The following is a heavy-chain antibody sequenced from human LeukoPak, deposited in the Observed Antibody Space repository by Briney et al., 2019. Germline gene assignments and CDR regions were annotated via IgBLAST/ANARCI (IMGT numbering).Heavy chain of an antibody. CDR1: GGSISSYY. J-gene: IGHJ6*03. CDR3: ARASSNYYYYYMDV. Sequence: LETLSLTCTVSGGSISSYYWSWIRQPAGKGLEWIGRIYTSGSTNYNPSLKSRVTISVDKSKNQFSLKLSSVTAADTAVYYCARASSNYYYYYMDVWGKGTTVTVSS. CDR2: IYTSGST. D-gene: IGHD2/OR15-2a*01. V-gene: IGHV4-4*07.